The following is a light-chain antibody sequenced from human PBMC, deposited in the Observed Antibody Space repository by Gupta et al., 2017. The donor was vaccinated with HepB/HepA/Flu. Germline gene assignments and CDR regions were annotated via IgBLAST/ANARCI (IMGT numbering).Light chain of an antibody. CDR2: DTS. Sequence: EIVLTQSPGTLSLSPGERATLSCRASQSVNTNLAWYQQKPGQAPRLLFFDTSIRAAGIPDRFSACGSGTDFTLTISSLESEDFAVFYCQQYGGSPRTFGQGTKVEIK. CDR3: QQYGGSPRT. V-gene: IGKV3-20*01. J-gene: IGKJ1*01. CDR1: QSVNTN.